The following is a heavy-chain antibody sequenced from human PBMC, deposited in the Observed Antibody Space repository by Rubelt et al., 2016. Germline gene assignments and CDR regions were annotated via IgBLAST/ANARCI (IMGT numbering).Heavy chain of an antibody. CDR1: GGSIGSGGYY. D-gene: IGHD3-16*01. CDR2: IYHSGST. V-gene: IGHV4-39*07. CDR3: AISYYVFPNDFDY. Sequence: QVQLQESGPGLVKPSQTLSLTCTVSGGSIGSGGYYWGWIRQPPGKGLEWIGSIYHSGSTYYNPSLKSRVTISGDTSKNQFSLKLSSVTAADTAVYYCAISYYVFPNDFDYWGQGTLVTVSS. J-gene: IGHJ4*02.